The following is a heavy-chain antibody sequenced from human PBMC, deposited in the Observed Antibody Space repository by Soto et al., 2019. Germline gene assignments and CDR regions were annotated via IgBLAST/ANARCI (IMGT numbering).Heavy chain of an antibody. V-gene: IGHV3-30*18. CDR1: GFTFSSYG. J-gene: IGHJ4*02. CDR3: AKDRGYSYGFDY. D-gene: IGHD5-18*01. Sequence: HPGGSLRLSCAASGFTFSSYGMHWVRQAPGKGLEWVAVISYDGSNKYYADSVKGRFTISRDNSKNTLYLQMNSLRAEDTAVYYCAKDRGYSYGFDYWGQGTLVTVSS. CDR2: ISYDGSNK.